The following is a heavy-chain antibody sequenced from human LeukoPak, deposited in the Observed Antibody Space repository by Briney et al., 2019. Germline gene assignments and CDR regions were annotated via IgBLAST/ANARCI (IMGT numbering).Heavy chain of an antibody. CDR3: ARGGGPAAIYYYYMDV. J-gene: IGHJ6*03. D-gene: IGHD2-2*01. CDR1: GYTFTSYD. Sequence: ASVKVSCKASGYTFTSYDINWVRQATGQGLEWMGWVNPNSGNTGYAQKFQGRVTMTRNTSISTAYMELSSLRSKDTAVYYCARGGGPAAIYYYYMDVWGKGTTVTVSS. V-gene: IGHV1-8*01. CDR2: VNPNSGNT.